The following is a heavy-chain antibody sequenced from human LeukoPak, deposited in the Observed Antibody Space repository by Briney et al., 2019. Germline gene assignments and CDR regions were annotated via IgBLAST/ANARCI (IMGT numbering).Heavy chain of an antibody. J-gene: IGHJ6*02. CDR1: GGTFSSYA. D-gene: IGHD3-9*01. V-gene: IGHV1-69*13. CDR2: IIPIFGTA. CDR3: ARGTPDYDILNYGMDV. Sequence: ASVKVSCKASGGTFSSYAISWVRQAPGQGLEWMGGIIPIFGTANYAQKFQGRVTITADESTSTAYMELSSLRSEDTAVYYCARGTPDYDILNYGMDVWAKGPRSPSP.